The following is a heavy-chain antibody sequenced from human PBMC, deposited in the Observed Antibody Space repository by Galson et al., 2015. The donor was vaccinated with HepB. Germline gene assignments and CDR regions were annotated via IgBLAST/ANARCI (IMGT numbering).Heavy chain of an antibody. J-gene: IGHJ2*01. Sequence: SLRLSCAASGFNFSDYYMSWIRQAQGKGLEWVSYISSSSSYTNYADSVKGRFTISRDNAKNSLYLQMNSLRAEDTAVYYCARIHYDSRRTFYWYFDLWGRGTLVTVSS. CDR3: ARIHYDSRRTFYWYFDL. CDR2: ISSSSSYT. CDR1: GFNFSDYY. D-gene: IGHD3-22*01. V-gene: IGHV3-11*06.